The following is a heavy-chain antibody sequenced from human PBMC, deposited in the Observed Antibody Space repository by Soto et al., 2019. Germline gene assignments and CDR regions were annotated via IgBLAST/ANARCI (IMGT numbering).Heavy chain of an antibody. J-gene: IGHJ3*02. CDR2: IIPILGIA. D-gene: IGHD2-15*01. V-gene: IGHV1-69*02. CDR1: GGTFSSYT. Sequence: QVQLVQSGAEVKKPGSSVKVSCKASGGTFSSYTISWVRQAPGQGLEWLGRIIPILGIANYAQKFQGRVTITADKSTSTAYMELSSLRSEDTAVYYCERHPWCSGGSCYSDAFDIWVQGTMVTVSS. CDR3: ERHPWCSGGSCYSDAFDI.